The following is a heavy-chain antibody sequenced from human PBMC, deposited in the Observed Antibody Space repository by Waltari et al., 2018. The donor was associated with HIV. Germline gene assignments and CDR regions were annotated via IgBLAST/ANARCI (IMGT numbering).Heavy chain of an antibody. D-gene: IGHD3-3*01. CDR3: ARVSSSITIFGVVAPRY. CDR1: GYTFTSYG. V-gene: IGHV1-18*01. J-gene: IGHJ4*02. CDR2: ISAYNGNT. Sequence: QVQLVQSGAEVKKPGASVKVSCKASGYTFTSYGLSWVRQAPGQGLEWMGWISAYNGNTNYAQKLQGRVTMTTDTSTSTAYMELRSLRSDDTAVYYCARVSSSITIFGVVAPRYWGQGTLVTVSS.